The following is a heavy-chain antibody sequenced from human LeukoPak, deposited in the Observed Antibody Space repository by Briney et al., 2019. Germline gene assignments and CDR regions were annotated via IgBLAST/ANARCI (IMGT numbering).Heavy chain of an antibody. CDR2: ISGYNGNT. CDR1: SYSFSDYG. CDR3: ARVASYDLLTGYYLGY. V-gene: IGHV1-18*01. D-gene: IGHD3-9*01. Sequence: GASVKVSCKDSSYSFSDYGFTWVRQAPGQGLEYMGWISGYNGNTNYAEKLQDRVTLTADASTTTVYMELRSLTSDDTAVYYCARVASYDLLTGYYLGYWGQGTLVTVSS. J-gene: IGHJ4*02.